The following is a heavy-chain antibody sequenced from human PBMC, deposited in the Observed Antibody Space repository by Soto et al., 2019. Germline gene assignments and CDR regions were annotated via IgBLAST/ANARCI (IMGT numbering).Heavy chain of an antibody. J-gene: IGHJ5*02. CDR1: GDTSSTYS. CDR2: IIPILALT. Sequence: GASVKVSCKASGDTSSTYSINWVRQAPGQGLEWVGRIIPILALTNCAQRFQGRVTITADKSTSKVYMELSSLRSEDTAVYYCARGYCSGGSCYSPRYNWFDPWGQGTLVTVSS. D-gene: IGHD2-15*01. CDR3: ARGYCSGGSCYSPRYNWFDP. V-gene: IGHV1-69*02.